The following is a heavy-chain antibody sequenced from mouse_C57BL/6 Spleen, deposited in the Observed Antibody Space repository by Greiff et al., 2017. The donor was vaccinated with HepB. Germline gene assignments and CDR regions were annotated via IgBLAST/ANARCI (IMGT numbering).Heavy chain of an antibody. Sequence: QVQLKQSGAELVKPGASVKLSCKASGYTFTSYWMQWVKQRPGQGLEWIGEIDPSDSYTNYNQKFKGKATLTVDTSSSTAYMQLSSLTSEDSAVYYCASVTEIFDYWGQGTTLTVSS. CDR1: GYTFTSYW. V-gene: IGHV1-50*01. CDR3: ASVTEIFDY. J-gene: IGHJ2*01. D-gene: IGHD2-12*01. CDR2: IDPSDSYT.